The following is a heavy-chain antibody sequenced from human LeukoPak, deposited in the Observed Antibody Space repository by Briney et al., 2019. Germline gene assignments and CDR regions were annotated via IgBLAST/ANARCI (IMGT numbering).Heavy chain of an antibody. J-gene: IGHJ5*02. Sequence: ASVKVSCKASGGTFSSYAISWVLQAPGQGLEWMGRIIPIFGVANYAQKFQGRVTITADKSTSTAYMELSSLRSEDTAVYYCARDQAYYYDSSGYYDRIPVRTETEGWFDPWGQGTLVTVSS. CDR1: GGTFSSYA. D-gene: IGHD3-22*01. CDR3: ARDQAYYYDSSGYYDRIPVRTETEGWFDP. V-gene: IGHV1-69*04. CDR2: IIPIFGVA.